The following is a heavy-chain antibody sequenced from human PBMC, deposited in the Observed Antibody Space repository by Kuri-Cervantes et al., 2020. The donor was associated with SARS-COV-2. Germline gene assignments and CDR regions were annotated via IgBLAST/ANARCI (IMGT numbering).Heavy chain of an antibody. J-gene: IGHJ6*02. D-gene: IGHD3-10*01. CDR2: IYYSGST. CDR1: GGSISSSSYY. CDR3: ARDRLGLLWFGEPKRYGMGV. V-gene: IGHV4-39*02. Sequence: SETLSLTCTVSGGSISSSSYYWGRIRQPPGKGLEWIGSIYYSGSTYYNPSLKSRVTISVDTSKNQFSLKLSSVTAADTAVYYCARDRLGLLWFGEPKRYGMGVWGQGTTVTVSS.